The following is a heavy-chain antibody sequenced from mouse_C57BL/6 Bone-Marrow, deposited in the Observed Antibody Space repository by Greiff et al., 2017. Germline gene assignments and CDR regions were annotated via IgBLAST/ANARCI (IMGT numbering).Heavy chain of an antibody. CDR2: IYPGDGDT. CDR1: GYAFSSSW. V-gene: IGHV1-82*01. CDR3: ARSDSWFAY. J-gene: IGHJ3*01. Sequence: VKLQESGPELVKPGASVKISCKASGYAFSSSWMNWVKQRPGKGLEWIGRIYPGDGDTNYNGKFKGQATLTADKSSSTAYMQLSSLTSEDSAVYFCARSDSWFAYWGQGTLVTVAA.